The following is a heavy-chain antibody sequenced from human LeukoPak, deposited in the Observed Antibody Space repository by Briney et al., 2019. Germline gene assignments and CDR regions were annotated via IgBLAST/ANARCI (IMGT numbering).Heavy chain of an antibody. Sequence: KSSETLPLTCTVSGGSISSYYWSWIRQPPGKGLEWIGYIYYSGSTNYNPSLKSRVTISVDTSKNQFSLKLSSVTAADTAVYYCARVPFTAEYSYGYRNPDNWFDPWGQGTLVTVSS. J-gene: IGHJ5*02. CDR2: IYYSGST. D-gene: IGHD5-18*01. V-gene: IGHV4-59*01. CDR1: GGSISSYY. CDR3: ARVPFTAEYSYGYRNPDNWFDP.